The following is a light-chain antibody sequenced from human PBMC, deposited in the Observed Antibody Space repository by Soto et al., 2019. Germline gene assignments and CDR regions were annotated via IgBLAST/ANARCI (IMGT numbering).Light chain of an antibody. Sequence: EVVLTQSPGTLSLSPGERATLSCRASQSVSSSYLAWYQQKPGQAPRLLIYGASNRANGIPDRFSGSGSGTDFTLTISRLEPEDLAVYYCQQYGSSPPHTFGQGTKLEIK. J-gene: IGKJ2*01. CDR3: QQYGSSPPHT. CDR2: GAS. V-gene: IGKV3-20*01. CDR1: QSVSSSY.